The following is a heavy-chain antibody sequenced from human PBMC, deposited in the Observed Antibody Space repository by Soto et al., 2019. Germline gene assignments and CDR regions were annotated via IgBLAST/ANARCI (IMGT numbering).Heavy chain of an antibody. V-gene: IGHV4-30-4*01. CDR2: IYYSGTT. CDR3: ARGVDFEGFSPYGMDV. CDR1: GGSINTGDYY. J-gene: IGHJ6*02. Sequence: PSETLSLTRTVSGGSINTGDYYWTWIRQPRGKGLEWIGYIYYSGTTYYNPSLKSRVSLSLDTSKNHFSLRLTSVTAADTAVYYCARGVDFEGFSPYGMDVWGQGTTVTVSS. D-gene: IGHD3-3*01.